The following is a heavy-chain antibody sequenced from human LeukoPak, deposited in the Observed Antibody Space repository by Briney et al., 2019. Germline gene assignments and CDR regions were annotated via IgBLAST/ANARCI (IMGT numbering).Heavy chain of an antibody. CDR2: ISWNSGSI. V-gene: IGHV3-9*01. CDR1: GFTFSSYS. Sequence: GGSLRLSCAASGFTFSSYSMNWVRQAPGKGLEWVSSISWNSGSIGYADSVKGRFTISRDNAKNSLYLQMNSLRPEDTALYYCAKDWGATTTNFDYWGQGTLVTVSS. CDR3: AKDWGATTTNFDY. D-gene: IGHD1-26*01. J-gene: IGHJ4*02.